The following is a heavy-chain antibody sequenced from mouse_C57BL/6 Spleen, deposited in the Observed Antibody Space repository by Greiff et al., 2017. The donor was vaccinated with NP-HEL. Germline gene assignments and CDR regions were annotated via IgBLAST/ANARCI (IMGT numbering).Heavy chain of an antibody. CDR3: ARAGGYGSRYAY. CDR2: INPSNGGT. Sequence: VQLVESGTELVKPGASVKLSCKASGYTFTSYWMHWVKQRPGQGLEWIGNINPSNGGTNYNEKFKSKATLTVDKSSSTAYMQLSSLTSEDSAVYYCARAGGYGSRYAYWGQGTTLTVSS. V-gene: IGHV1-53*01. CDR1: GYTFTSYW. J-gene: IGHJ2*01. D-gene: IGHD1-1*01.